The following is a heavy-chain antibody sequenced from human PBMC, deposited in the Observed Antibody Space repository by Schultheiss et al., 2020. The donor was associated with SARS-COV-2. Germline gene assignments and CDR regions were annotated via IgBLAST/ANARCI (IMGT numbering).Heavy chain of an antibody. D-gene: IGHD3-22*01. J-gene: IGHJ4*02. CDR2: IKSKTDGGTT. CDR3: TTGVGPYYYDSSGYYPRDY. V-gene: IGHV3-15*01. CDR1: GFTFSSYA. Sequence: GGSLRLSCAASGFTFSSYAMSWVRQAPGKGLEWVGRIKSKTDGGTTDYAAPVKGRFTISRDDSKNTLYLQMNSLKTEDTAVYYCTTGVGPYYYDSSGYYPRDYWGQGTLVTVSS.